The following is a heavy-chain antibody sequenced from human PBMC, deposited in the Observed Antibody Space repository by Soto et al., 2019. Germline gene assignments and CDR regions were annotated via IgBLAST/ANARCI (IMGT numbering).Heavy chain of an antibody. V-gene: IGHV3-21*06. Sequence: PGGSLRLSCAASGFMFSAYTMNWVRQAPGKGLEWLSSISDDSSYIDYADSLRGRFTVSRDNARNSLYLQIGSLGVEDTAVYYCATPYYFNHWGPGTLVTVSS. CDR3: ATPYYFNH. CDR2: ISDDSSYI. CDR1: GFMFSAYT. J-gene: IGHJ1*01. D-gene: IGHD3-16*01.